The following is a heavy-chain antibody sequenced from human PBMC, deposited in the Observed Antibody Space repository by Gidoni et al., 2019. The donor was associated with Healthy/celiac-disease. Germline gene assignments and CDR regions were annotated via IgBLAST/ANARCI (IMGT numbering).Heavy chain of an antibody. Sequence: QVQLQQWGAGLLKPSETLSLTCAVYGGSFSGYYWSWIRQPPGKGLEWNGEINHSGSTNYNPSLKSRVTISVDTSKNQFSLKLSSVTAADTAVYYCARTTSYYTAKGAFDIWGQGTMVTVSS. J-gene: IGHJ3*02. CDR3: ARTTSYYTAKGAFDI. D-gene: IGHD5-18*01. CDR2: INHSGST. CDR1: GGSFSGYY. V-gene: IGHV4-34*01.